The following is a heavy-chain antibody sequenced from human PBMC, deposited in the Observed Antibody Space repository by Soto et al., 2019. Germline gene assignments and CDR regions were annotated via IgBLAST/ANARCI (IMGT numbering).Heavy chain of an antibody. J-gene: IGHJ6*02. D-gene: IGHD4-17*01. CDR2: IGDRGTTT. V-gene: IGHV3-23*01. Sequence: EVQLLQSGGGLVQPGGSLRLSCVGSGFTFSRYDMIWVRQTPGKGLEWVSGIGDRGTTTYYADSVKGRFTISRDNSGNTLFLQMNSLRAEDTAVYYCAKDRLGDYYYYGLDAWGQGTTVTVS. CDR1: GFTFSRYD. CDR3: AKDRLGDYYYYGLDA.